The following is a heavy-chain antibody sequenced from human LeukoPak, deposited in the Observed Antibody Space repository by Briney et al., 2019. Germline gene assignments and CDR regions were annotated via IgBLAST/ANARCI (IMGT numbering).Heavy chain of an antibody. J-gene: IGHJ4*02. V-gene: IGHV3-53*01. CDR3: ARDQGTTVTTEALGY. CDR2: IYSGGST. D-gene: IGHD4-17*01. CDR1: GFTVSSNY. Sequence: GGSLRLSCGASGFTVSSNYMSWVRQAPGKGLGWVSLIYSGGSTYYADSVKGRFTISRDNSKNTLYLQMNSLRAEDTAVYYCARDQGTTVTTEALGYWGQGTLVTVSS.